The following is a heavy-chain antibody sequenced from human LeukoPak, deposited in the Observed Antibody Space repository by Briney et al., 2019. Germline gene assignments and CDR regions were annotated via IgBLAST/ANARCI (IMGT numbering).Heavy chain of an antibody. CDR2: IKQDGSEK. CDR1: GFTFSSYW. J-gene: IGHJ3*02. Sequence: GGSLRLSCAASGFTFSSYWMSWVRQAPGKGLEWVANIKQDGSEKYYVDSVKGRFTISRDNAKNSLYLQMNSLRAEDTAVYYCARESKLWFGELKAFDIWGQGTMVTVSS. V-gene: IGHV3-7*01. CDR3: ARESKLWFGELKAFDI. D-gene: IGHD3-10*01.